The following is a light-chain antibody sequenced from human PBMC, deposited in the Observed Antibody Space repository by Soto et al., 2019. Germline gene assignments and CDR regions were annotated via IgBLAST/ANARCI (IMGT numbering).Light chain of an antibody. V-gene: IGLV2-8*01. CDR3: SSYAGSNNFGV. J-gene: IGLJ2*01. CDR1: SSDVGGYNY. CDR2: EVS. Sequence: QSVLTQPPSASGSPGQSVTISCTGTSSDVGGYNYVSWYQQHPGKAPKLMIYEVSKRPSGVPDRFSGSKSGSTASLTVSGLQAEDEADYYCSSYAGSNNFGVFGGGTKVTVL.